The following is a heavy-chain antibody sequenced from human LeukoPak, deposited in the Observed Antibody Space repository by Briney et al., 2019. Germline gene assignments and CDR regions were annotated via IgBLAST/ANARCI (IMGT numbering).Heavy chain of an antibody. CDR1: GGSISSYY. V-gene: IGHV4-59*12. CDR3: ARGLGITFGGVIVNTDY. J-gene: IGHJ4*02. D-gene: IGHD3-16*02. Sequence: SETLSLTCTVSGGSISSYYWSWIRQPPGKGLEWIGYIYYSGSTNYNPSLKSRVTISVDTSKNHFSLKLSSVTAADTAVYYCARGLGITFGGVIVNTDYWGQGTLVTVSS. CDR2: IYYSGST.